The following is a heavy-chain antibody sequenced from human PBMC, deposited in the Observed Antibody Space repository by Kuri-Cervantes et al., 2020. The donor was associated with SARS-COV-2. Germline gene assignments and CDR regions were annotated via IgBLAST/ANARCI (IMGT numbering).Heavy chain of an antibody. CDR2: ISSSGSTI. J-gene: IGHJ6*02. D-gene: IGHD2-2*01. CDR1: GSTFSDYY. V-gene: IGHV3-11*01. Sequence: GESLKISCAASGSTFSDYYMSWIRQAPGKGLEWVSYISSSGSTIYYADSVKGRFTISRDNAKNSLYLQMNSLRAEDTAVYYCARAPPPASPRGGMDVWGQGTTVTVSS. CDR3: ARAPPPASPRGGMDV.